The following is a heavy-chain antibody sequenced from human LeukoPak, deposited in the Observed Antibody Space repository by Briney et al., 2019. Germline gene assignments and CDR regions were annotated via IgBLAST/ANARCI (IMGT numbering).Heavy chain of an antibody. J-gene: IGHJ4*02. CDR1: GFTFSSYA. D-gene: IGHD6-13*01. Sequence: GGSLRLSCAASGFTFSSYAMSWVRQAPGKGLEWVSAISGSGGSTYYADSVKGRFTISRDNSKNTLYLQMNSLRAEDTAVYYCAKVREAGYSSSCLDYWGQGTLVTVSS. V-gene: IGHV3-23*01. CDR3: AKVREAGYSSSCLDY. CDR2: ISGSGGST.